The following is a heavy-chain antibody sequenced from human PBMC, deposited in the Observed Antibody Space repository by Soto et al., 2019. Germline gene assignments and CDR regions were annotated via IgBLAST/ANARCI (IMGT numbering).Heavy chain of an antibody. CDR1: GYNFTTFW. V-gene: IGHV5-51*01. J-gene: IGHJ4*02. CDR2: INPNDSDI. D-gene: IGHD3-16*01. Sequence: EVQLVQSGAEVKKPEESLKISCKGSGYNFTTFWIAWVRQVPGKGLEWMGIINPNDSDIRYSPSFQGQVTISADRSVSTASLHWSSLKASDTAIYYCARHRGYYFDSWGQGNLVTVSS. CDR3: ARHRGYYFDS.